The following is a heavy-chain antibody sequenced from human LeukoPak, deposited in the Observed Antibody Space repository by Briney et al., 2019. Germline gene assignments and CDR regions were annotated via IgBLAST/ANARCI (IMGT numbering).Heavy chain of an antibody. CDR1: GFTFSSYG. D-gene: IGHD3-16*01. Sequence: PGGSLRLSCAASGFTFSSYGMHWVRQAPGKGLEWVAVIWYDGSNEYYADSVKGRFTISRDNSKNTLYLQMNSLRAEDTAVYYCARDLTYMALDYWGQGTLVTVSS. CDR3: ARDLTYMALDY. J-gene: IGHJ4*02. CDR2: IWYDGSNE. V-gene: IGHV3-33*01.